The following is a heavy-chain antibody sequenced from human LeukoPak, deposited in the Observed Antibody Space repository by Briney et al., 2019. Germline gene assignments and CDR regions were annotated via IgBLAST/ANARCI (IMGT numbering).Heavy chain of an antibody. CDR1: GYTFTGYY. CDR3: ARGYTTGAPFDP. Sequence: ASVKVSCKASGYTFTGYYMHWVRQAPGQGLEWMGWVNPNSGGTNYAQKFQGWVTMTRDTSISTAYMELSRLRSDDTAVYYCARGYTTGAPFDPWGQGTLVTVSS. J-gene: IGHJ5*02. V-gene: IGHV1-2*04. D-gene: IGHD3-16*02. CDR2: VNPNSGGT.